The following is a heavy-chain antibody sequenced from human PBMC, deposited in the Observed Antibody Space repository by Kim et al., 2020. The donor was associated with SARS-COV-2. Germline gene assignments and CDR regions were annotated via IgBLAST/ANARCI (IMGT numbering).Heavy chain of an antibody. J-gene: IGHJ6*02. V-gene: IGHV1-46*01. Sequence: ASVKVSCKASGYTFTSYYMHWVRQAPGQGLEWMGIINPSGGSTSYAQKFQGRVTMTRDTSTSTVYMELSSLRSEDTAVYYCAREGVLRFLGSLYGMDVWGQGTTVTVSS. CDR1: GYTFTSYY. CDR2: INPSGGST. D-gene: IGHD3-3*01. CDR3: AREGVLRFLGSLYGMDV.